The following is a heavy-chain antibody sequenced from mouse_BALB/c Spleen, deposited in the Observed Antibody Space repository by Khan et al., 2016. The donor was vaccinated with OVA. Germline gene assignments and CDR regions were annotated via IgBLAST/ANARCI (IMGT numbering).Heavy chain of an antibody. CDR1: GYTFTDYA. D-gene: IGHD2-3*01. CDR3: ARPAYDGYYDC. J-gene: IGHJ2*01. Sequence: QVQLQQPGPELVRPGVSVKISCKGSGYTFTDYAMYWVKQSHAKSLEWIGLISTYSGSTNYNQKFKGKVTMTVDKSSSAAYMELARLTSEDSAIYSCARPAYDGYYDCWGRGTTLTVSS. CDR2: ISTYSGST. V-gene: IGHV1S137*01.